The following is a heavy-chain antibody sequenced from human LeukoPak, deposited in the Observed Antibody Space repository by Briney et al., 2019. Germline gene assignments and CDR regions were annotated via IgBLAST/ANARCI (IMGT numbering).Heavy chain of an antibody. V-gene: IGHV4-59*01. CDR3: ARGSRYYDSSGYLVGFDYYYYYMDV. J-gene: IGHJ6*03. CDR1: RGSISGYS. CDR2: IYYSGDT. D-gene: IGHD3-22*01. Sequence: SETLSLTCTVSRGSISGYSWSWIRQSPGGGLEWIGYIYYSGDTAYNPSLRSRVTLSVDTSKNQFSLKLSSVTAADTAVYYCARGSRYYDSSGYLVGFDYYYYYMDVWGKGTTVTVSS.